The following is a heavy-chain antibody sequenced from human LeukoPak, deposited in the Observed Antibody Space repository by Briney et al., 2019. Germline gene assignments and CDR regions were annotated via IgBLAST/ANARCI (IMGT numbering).Heavy chain of an antibody. CDR1: GFTFSNAW. Sequence: GGSLRLSCAASGFTFSNAWMSWVRQAPGKGLEWVGRIKSKTDGGTTDYAAPVKGRFTISRDNSKNTLYLQMNSLRAEDTAVYYCAREGGEPGAFDYWGQGTLVTVSS. D-gene: IGHD3-10*01. V-gene: IGHV3-15*01. J-gene: IGHJ4*02. CDR3: AREGGEPGAFDY. CDR2: IKSKTDGGTT.